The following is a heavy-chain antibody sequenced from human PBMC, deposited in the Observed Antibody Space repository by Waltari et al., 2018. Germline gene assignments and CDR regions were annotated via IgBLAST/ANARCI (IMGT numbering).Heavy chain of an antibody. J-gene: IGHJ4*02. V-gene: IGHV3-74*03. D-gene: IGHD6-6*01. CDR3: ARLIGAHTDFDF. CDR2: IDSDGNNI. Sequence: EVQLVESGGGLVQPGGSLRLSCAASGFTHKYRIHWVRQAPGKGLVWVSGIDSDGNNIKYADSVKGRFTISRDNAKNTLYLQMNSLRAEDTAVYYCARLIGAHTDFDFWGQGSLVTVSS. CDR1: GFTHKYR.